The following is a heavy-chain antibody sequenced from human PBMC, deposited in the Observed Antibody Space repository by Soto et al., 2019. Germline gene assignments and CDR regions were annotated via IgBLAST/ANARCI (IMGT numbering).Heavy chain of an antibody. J-gene: IGHJ5*02. D-gene: IGHD3-22*01. V-gene: IGHV3-30*18. CDR3: AKVYYDSSGYSS. CDR1: GFTFSFYG. CDR2: ISYDGSNK. Sequence: GGSLRLSCAASGFTFSFYGMHWVRQAPGKGLEWVAVISYDGSNKYYADSVKGRFTISRDNSKNTLYLQMNSLRAEDTAVYYCAKVYYDSSGYSSLGQGTLVTVSS.